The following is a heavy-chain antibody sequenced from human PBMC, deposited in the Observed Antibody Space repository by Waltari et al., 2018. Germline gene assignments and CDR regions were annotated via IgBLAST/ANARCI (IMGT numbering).Heavy chain of an antibody. CDR1: GFTFSSYW. D-gene: IGHD1-26*01. CDR2: IKQDGSEK. J-gene: IGHJ3*02. V-gene: IGHV3-7*01. Sequence: EVQLVESGGGLVQPGGSLRLSCAASGFTFSSYWMRWVRQAPGKGLEWVANIKQDGSEKYYVDSVKGRFTNSRDNAKNSLYLQMNSLRAEDTAVYYCARVQVGATSDAFDIWGQGTMVTVSS. CDR3: ARVQVGATSDAFDI.